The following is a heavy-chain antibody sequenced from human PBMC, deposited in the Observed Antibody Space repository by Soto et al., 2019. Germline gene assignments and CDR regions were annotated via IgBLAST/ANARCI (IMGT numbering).Heavy chain of an antibody. CDR1: GFAFRHNY. D-gene: IGHD1-26*01. CDR2: ISTSGSPA. V-gene: IGHV3-11*01. J-gene: IGHJ5*02. Sequence: QVHLVESGGGLVTPGGSLRLSCTVSGFAFRHNYLTWIRQSPGKGLEWRSYISTSGSPAYYADSVKGRFTISTDNAKKSMYLQIDSLRAEDTGVYYCATGGIYYEAWGPGTLVTGSS. CDR3: ATGGIYYEA.